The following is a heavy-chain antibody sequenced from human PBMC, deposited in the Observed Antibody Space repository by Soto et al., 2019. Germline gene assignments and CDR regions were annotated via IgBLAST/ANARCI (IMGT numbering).Heavy chain of an antibody. V-gene: IGHV4-4*02. Sequence: SETLSLTCAVSGDSISSSNWWSWVRQTPGKGLEWIGDIYHTGTTTYSPSLKSRVTMSVDKSKNQFSLELKSLTAADTAVYYCSRRAVVMVWFDPWGQGTLVTVSS. D-gene: IGHD3-22*01. CDR2: IYHTGTT. CDR3: SRRAVVMVWFDP. CDR1: GDSISSSNW. J-gene: IGHJ5*02.